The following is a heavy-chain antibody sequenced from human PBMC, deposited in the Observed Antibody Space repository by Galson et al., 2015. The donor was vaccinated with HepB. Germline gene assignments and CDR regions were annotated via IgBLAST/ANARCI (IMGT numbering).Heavy chain of an antibody. CDR3: ARAPGGVRVGFYFDY. CDR2: IIPILGIA. D-gene: IGHD3-10*01. J-gene: IGHJ4*02. V-gene: IGHV1-69*02. Sequence: SVKVSCKASGGTFSSYTISWVRQAPGQGLEWMGRIIPILGIANYAQKFQGRVTITADNSTSTAYMELSSLRSEDTAVYYCARAPGGVRVGFYFDYWGQGTLVTVSS. CDR1: GGTFSSYT.